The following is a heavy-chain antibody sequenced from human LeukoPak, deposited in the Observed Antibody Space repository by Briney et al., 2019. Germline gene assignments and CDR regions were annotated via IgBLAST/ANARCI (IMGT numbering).Heavy chain of an antibody. CDR1: GGTFSSYA. Sequence: GASVKVSCKASGGTFSSYAISWVRQAPGQGLEWMGRVIPVSGTTNYAQKFQDRVTITADESTTTAYMELSSLRSEDTAVYYCARVFGCISATCYNWFDPWGQGTLVTVSS. CDR3: ARVFGCISATCYNWFDP. J-gene: IGHJ5*02. D-gene: IGHD2-2*01. V-gene: IGHV1-69*13. CDR2: VIPVSGTT.